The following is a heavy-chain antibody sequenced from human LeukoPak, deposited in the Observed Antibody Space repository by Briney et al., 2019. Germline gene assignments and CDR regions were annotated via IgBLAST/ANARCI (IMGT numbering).Heavy chain of an antibody. V-gene: IGHV5-51*01. J-gene: IGHJ4*02. CDR3: VRESGYSSGWYPY. CDR2: IYPCDSDS. Sequence: GESLKISCKGSGYTFTNYWIAWVRQMPGKGLEWMGMIYPCDSDSRYSTSFQGQVTFSADKSISTAYLQWSSLKASDSAMYYCVRESGYSSGWYPYWGQGTLVTVSS. CDR1: GYTFTNYW. D-gene: IGHD6-19*01.